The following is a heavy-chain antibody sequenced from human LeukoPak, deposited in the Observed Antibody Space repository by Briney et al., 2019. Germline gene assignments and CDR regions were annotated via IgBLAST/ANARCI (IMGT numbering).Heavy chain of an antibody. D-gene: IGHD1-14*01. Sequence: GGSLRLSCAASGFTFDDYAMHWVRQAPGKGLEWVSGISWNSGSIGYADSVKGRFTISRDNAKNSLYLQMNSLRSEDTAVYYCARDGRNGVDYWGQGTLVTVSS. CDR1: GFTFDDYA. CDR3: ARDGRNGVDY. J-gene: IGHJ4*02. CDR2: ISWNSGSI. V-gene: IGHV3-9*01.